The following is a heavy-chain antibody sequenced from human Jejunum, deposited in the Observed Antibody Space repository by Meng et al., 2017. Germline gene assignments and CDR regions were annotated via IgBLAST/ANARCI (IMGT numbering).Heavy chain of an antibody. CDR3: ARDPGLDR. J-gene: IGHJ5*02. CDR2: ISPHRGGT. CDR1: GYTFTASS. Sequence: QVQLVQYGAEVKEPGASVKVSCKASGYTFTASSLNWVRQAPGQGLEWMGRISPHRGGTDYAQNFQGRVTLTRDTSISTAYMQMSGLTSDDTAVYYCARDPGLDRWGRGTLVTVSS. V-gene: IGHV1-2*06.